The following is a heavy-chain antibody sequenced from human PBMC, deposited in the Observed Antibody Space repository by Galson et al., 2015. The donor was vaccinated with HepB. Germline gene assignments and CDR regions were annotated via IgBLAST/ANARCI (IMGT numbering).Heavy chain of an antibody. J-gene: IGHJ6*02. CDR3: AKDYFASSSNDNYFYGMDV. V-gene: IGHV3-23*01. Sequence: SLRLSCAASGFTFSRYALTWVRRAPGKGLEWVSAITGGGGTTYYTDSVKGRFTISRDNSENTLYLQMNSLRAEDTAVYFCAKDYFASSSNDNYFYGMDVWGPGTTVTVSS. CDR1: GFTFSRYA. D-gene: IGHD6-6*01. CDR2: ITGGGGTT.